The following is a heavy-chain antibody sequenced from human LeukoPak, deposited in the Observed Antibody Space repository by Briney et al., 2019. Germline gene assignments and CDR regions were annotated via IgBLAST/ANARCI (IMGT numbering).Heavy chain of an antibody. Sequence: SGGSLRLSCAASGFTFTGYDMHWVRQAIGKGLEWVSTIGTAGDTYYPGSVKGRFTSSRENARNSLYLHLNNLRAGDTAVYYCTRSSYDSSGSYYFDYWGQGTLVTVSS. CDR2: IGTAGDT. V-gene: IGHV3-13*01. CDR1: GFTFTGYD. CDR3: TRSSYDSSGSYYFDY. J-gene: IGHJ4*02. D-gene: IGHD3-22*01.